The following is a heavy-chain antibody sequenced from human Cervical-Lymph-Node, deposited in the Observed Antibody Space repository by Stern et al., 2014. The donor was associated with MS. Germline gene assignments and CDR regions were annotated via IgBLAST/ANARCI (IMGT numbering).Heavy chain of an antibody. CDR1: GYTFTSDD. J-gene: IGHJ4*02. Sequence: QVQLVQSGAEVKKPGASVKVSCKTSGYTFTSDDINWVRQASGKGLEWMGWMDPDGGETGYAQKFQGSVTITRDTSISTDYKELTTLRSEDTAVYYCTKAWDSWGQGTLVIVSS. CDR2: MDPDGGET. V-gene: IGHV1-8*01. CDR3: TKAWDS.